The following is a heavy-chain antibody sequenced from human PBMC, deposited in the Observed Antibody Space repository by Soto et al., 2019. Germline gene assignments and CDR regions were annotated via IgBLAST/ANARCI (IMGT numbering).Heavy chain of an antibody. Sequence: EVQLVESGGGLVQPGGSLRLSCAASGFTVSSYYMSWVRQAPGKGLEWVSVIYSGGSTYYAESVKGRFTISRHNSKNTLYLQMNSLRAEDTAVYYCASPFRAAGPSHWGQGTLVTVS. CDR2: IYSGGST. J-gene: IGHJ4*02. V-gene: IGHV3-53*04. CDR1: GFTVSSYY. D-gene: IGHD6-19*01. CDR3: ASPFRAAGPSH.